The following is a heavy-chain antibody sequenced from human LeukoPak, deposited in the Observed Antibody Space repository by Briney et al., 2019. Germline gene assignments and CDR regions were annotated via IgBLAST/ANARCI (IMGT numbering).Heavy chain of an antibody. J-gene: IGHJ4*02. CDR3: AIRYSSSWYSIFDY. D-gene: IGHD6-13*01. CDR1: GGSFSGYY. V-gene: IGHV4-34*01. CDR2: INHSGST. Sequence: SETLSLTCAVYGGSFSGYYWSWIRQPPGKGLEWIGEINHSGSTNYNPSLKSRVTISVDTSKNQFSLKLSSVTAADTAVYYCAIRYSSSWYSIFDYWGQGTLVTVSS.